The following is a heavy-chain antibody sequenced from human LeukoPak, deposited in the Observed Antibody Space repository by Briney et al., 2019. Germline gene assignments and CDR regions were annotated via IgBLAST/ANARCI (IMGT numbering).Heavy chain of an antibody. Sequence: GGSLRLSCAASGFTFSSYAMGWARQAPGKGLEWVSAISGSGANTYYADSVKGRFTISRDNSMITLYLQMNSLRADDTAVYYCAKGRALEVVAAFNYWGQGAVVTVSS. D-gene: IGHD2-15*01. CDR1: GFTFSSYA. CDR2: ISGSGANT. CDR3: AKGRALEVVAAFNY. V-gene: IGHV3-23*01. J-gene: IGHJ4*02.